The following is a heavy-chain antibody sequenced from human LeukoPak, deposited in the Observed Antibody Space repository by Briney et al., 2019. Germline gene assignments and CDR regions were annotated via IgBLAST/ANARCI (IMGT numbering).Heavy chain of an antibody. D-gene: IGHD4-23*01. CDR3: ARDPWVGTLNPVPFDY. Sequence: GGSLRLSCAASGFTFSSYWMSWVRQAPGKGLEWVANIKQDGSEKYYVDSVKGRFTISRDNAKNSLYLQMNSLRAEDTAVYYCARDPWVGTLNPVPFDYWGQGTLVTVSS. CDR1: GFTFSSYW. J-gene: IGHJ4*02. V-gene: IGHV3-7*01. CDR2: IKQDGSEK.